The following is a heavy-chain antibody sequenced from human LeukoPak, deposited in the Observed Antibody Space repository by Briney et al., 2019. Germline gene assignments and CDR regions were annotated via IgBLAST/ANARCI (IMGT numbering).Heavy chain of an antibody. CDR1: GGSISSSSYY. CDR2: IYYSGST. Sequence: SETLSLTCTVSGGSISSSSYYWGWIRQPPGKGLEWIGSIYYSGSTYYNPSLKSRVAISVDTSKNQFSLKLSSVTAADTAVYYCARVPSYYYGSGSYSLKHDYWGQGTLVTVSS. CDR3: ARVPSYYYGSGSYSLKHDY. V-gene: IGHV4-39*07. J-gene: IGHJ4*02. D-gene: IGHD3-10*01.